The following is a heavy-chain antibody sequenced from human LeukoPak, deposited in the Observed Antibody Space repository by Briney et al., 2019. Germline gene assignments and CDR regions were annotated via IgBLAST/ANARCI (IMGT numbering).Heavy chain of an antibody. CDR2: IYTSGST. CDR1: GGGPFSDYY. V-gene: IGHV4-4*07. CDR3: AREGSRQWLTYYYYGMDV. D-gene: IGHD6-19*01. J-gene: IGHJ6*02. Sequence: VKPSETLSLTYSVYGGGPFSDYYWSWIRQPAGKGLEWIGRIYTSGSTNYNPSLKSRVTMSVDTSKNQFSLKLSSVTAADTAVYYCAREGSRQWLTYYYYGMDVWGQGTTVTVSS.